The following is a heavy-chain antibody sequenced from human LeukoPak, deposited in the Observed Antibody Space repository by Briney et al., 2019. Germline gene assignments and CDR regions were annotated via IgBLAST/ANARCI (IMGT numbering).Heavy chain of an antibody. J-gene: IGHJ5*02. Sequence: GGSLRLSCAASGFTFSSYSMNWVRQAPGKGLEWVSSISSSSSYIYYADSVKGRFTISRDNAKNSLYLQMNSLRAEATAVYYCERDSGPWGVFDPWGQGTLVTVSS. D-gene: IGHD3-10*01. CDR1: GFTFSSYS. CDR3: ERDSGPWGVFDP. CDR2: ISSSSSYI. V-gene: IGHV3-21*01.